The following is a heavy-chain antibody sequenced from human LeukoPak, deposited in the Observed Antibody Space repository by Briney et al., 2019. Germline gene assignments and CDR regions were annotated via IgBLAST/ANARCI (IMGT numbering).Heavy chain of an antibody. CDR2: ISSDGSTT. V-gene: IGHV3-74*01. CDR3: GTAQY. J-gene: IGHJ4*02. CDR1: GFIFNDFW. Sequence: GGSLRLSCAASGFIFNDFWMHWLRQVPGKGPVWVSRISSDGSTTYYADSVKGRFTISRDTAKNTLYLQRSSLRVEDTAVYYCGTAQYWGQGTLLTVSS.